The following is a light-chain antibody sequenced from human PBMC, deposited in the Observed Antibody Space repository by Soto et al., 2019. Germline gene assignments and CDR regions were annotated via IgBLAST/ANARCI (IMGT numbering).Light chain of an antibody. CDR1: SSNIGAGYD. CDR3: QSNDSSLSGV. Sequence: QAVLTQPPSVSGAPGQRVTISCTGSSSNIGAGYDVHWYQQFPGTAPKLLIYGNSNRPSGVPDRFSGSKSGTSASLAITGLQAEDEADYYCQSNDSSLSGVFGSGTKVTVL. V-gene: IGLV1-40*01. J-gene: IGLJ1*01. CDR2: GNS.